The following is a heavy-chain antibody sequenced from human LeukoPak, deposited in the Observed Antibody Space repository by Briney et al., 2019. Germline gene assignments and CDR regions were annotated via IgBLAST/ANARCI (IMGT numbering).Heavy chain of an antibody. CDR2: ISSSGSTI. CDR3: AKKRGTPVTTIDI. V-gene: IGHV3-48*03. J-gene: IGHJ3*02. D-gene: IGHD4-17*01. Sequence: PGGSLRLSCAASGFTFSSYEMNWVRQAPGKGLEWVSYISSSGSTIYYADSVKGRFTISRDNAKNSLYLQMNSLRAEDTAVYYCAKKRGTPVTTIDIWGQGTMVTVSS. CDR1: GFTFSSYE.